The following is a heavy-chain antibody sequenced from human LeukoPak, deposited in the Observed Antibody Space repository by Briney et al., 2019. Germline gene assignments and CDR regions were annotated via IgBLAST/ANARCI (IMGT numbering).Heavy chain of an antibody. CDR2: ISAYNGNT. V-gene: IGHV1-18*04. CDR3: ARAGSPWDAFDI. CDR1: GYTFTSYY. J-gene: IGHJ3*02. D-gene: IGHD2-15*01. Sequence: ASVKVSCKASGYTFTSYYMHWVRQAPGQGLEWMGWISAYNGNTNYAQKLQGRVTMTTDTSTSTAYMELRSLRSDDTAVYYCARAGSPWDAFDIWGQGTMVTVSS.